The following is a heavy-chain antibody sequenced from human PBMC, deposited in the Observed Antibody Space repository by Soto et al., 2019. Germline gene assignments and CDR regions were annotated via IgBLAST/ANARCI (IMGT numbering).Heavy chain of an antibody. CDR2: INPNSGGT. D-gene: IGHD6-19*01. Sequence: ASVKGSCKASGYTFSGYHMGWVRQAPGQGLEWMGWINPNSGGTNYAQKFQGWVTMTRDTSISTAYMELSRLRSDDTAVYYCAIVQVAVASNDYSTVLAFWGNGTTVPVS. V-gene: IGHV1-2*04. CDR1: GYTFSGYH. J-gene: IGHJ6*03. CDR3: AIVQVAVASNDYSTVLAF.